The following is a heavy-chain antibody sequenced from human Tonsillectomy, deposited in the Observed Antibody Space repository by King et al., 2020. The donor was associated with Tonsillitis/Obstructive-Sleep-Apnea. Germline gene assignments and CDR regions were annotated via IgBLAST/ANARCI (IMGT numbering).Heavy chain of an antibody. J-gene: IGHJ4*02. V-gene: IGHV1-2*02. D-gene: IGHD3-22*01. CDR1: GYTFTGYY. CDR3: ARVGAYYDSSAYYNS. CDR2: INPNSGNT. Sequence: QLVQSGAEVKKPGASVKVSCKASGYTFTGYYMHWVRQAPGQGLEWMGWINPNSGNTNSAQKFQGRVTMTRDTSISTAYMELSRLRSDDTAVYYCARVGAYYDSSAYYNSWGQGTLVTVSS.